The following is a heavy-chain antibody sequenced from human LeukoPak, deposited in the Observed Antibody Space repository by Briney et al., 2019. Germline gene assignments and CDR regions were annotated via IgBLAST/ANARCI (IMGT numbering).Heavy chain of an antibody. CDR2: ISSSSSYI. Sequence: GGSLRLSCAASGFTFSSYSMNWVRQAPGKGLEWVSSISSSSSYIYYADSVKGRFTISRDSAKNSLYLQMNSLRAEDTAVYYCARDRAGSYGDRTFDYWGQGTLVTVSS. J-gene: IGHJ4*02. D-gene: IGHD4-17*01. CDR1: GFTFSSYS. CDR3: ARDRAGSYGDRTFDY. V-gene: IGHV3-21*01.